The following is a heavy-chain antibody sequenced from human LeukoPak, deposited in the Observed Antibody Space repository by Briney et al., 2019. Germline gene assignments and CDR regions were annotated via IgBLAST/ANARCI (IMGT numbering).Heavy chain of an antibody. CDR2: IGPHSTFT. V-gene: IGHV1-2*02. Sequence: ASVKVSCKSSGFTFTDHYIHGVRQGPGQGLEWMGYIGPHSTFTSSPQEFQGSVTMTRDASMSTAYMELTRLTSDDTAVYYCVREGEGPLSKDFDYWGQGTLVTVSS. J-gene: IGHJ4*02. CDR3: VREGEGPLSKDFDY. CDR1: GFTFTDHY. D-gene: IGHD2/OR15-2a*01.